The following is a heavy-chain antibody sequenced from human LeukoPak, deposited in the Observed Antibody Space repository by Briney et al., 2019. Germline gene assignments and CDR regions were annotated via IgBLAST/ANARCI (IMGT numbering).Heavy chain of an antibody. D-gene: IGHD6-19*01. CDR3: ARGEQWLENDY. CDR2: IHSSGNT. Sequence: PSETLSLTRTVSGGSISSYYWTWIRQPPGKGLEWIGYIHSSGNTNYNPSLKSRLTISVDTSKNQFSLKLSSVTAADTAVYYCARGEQWLENDYWGQGTLVTVSS. J-gene: IGHJ4*02. CDR1: GGSISSYY. V-gene: IGHV4-59*01.